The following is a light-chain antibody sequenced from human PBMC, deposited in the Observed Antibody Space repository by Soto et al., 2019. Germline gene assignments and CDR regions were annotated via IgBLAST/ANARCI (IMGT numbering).Light chain of an antibody. Sequence: QSVLTQPPSASGTPGQRVTISCSGSSSNIGSNSVNWYQQFPGTAPKLLIYRNNQRPSGVPDRFSGSKSGTSASLAISGLRSEDEADYYCAAWDDSLSGRLFGGGTKVTVL. J-gene: IGLJ2*01. CDR2: RNN. V-gene: IGLV1-47*01. CDR3: AAWDDSLSGRL. CDR1: SSNIGSNS.